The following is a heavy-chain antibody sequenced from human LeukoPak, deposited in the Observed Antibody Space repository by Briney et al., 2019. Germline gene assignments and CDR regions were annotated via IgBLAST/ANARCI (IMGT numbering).Heavy chain of an antibody. D-gene: IGHD3-9*01. Sequence: SETLSLTCTVSGGSISSDDYSWSWIRQPPGKGLEWIGYIYYSGSTNYNPSLKSRVTISVDTSKNQFSLKLSSVTAADTAVYYCARRGYDILTGYSYNWFDPWGQGTLVTVSS. CDR2: IYYSGST. CDR1: GGSISSDDYS. CDR3: ARRGYDILTGYSYNWFDP. J-gene: IGHJ5*02. V-gene: IGHV4-61*08.